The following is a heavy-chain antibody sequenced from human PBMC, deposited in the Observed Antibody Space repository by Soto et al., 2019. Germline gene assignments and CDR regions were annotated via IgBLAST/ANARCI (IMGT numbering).Heavy chain of an antibody. CDR1: GGSFSGYY. V-gene: IGHV4-34*01. CDR2: INHSGST. Sequence: LSLTCAVYGGSFSGYYWSWIRQPPGKGLEWIGEINHSGSTNYNPSLKSRVTISVDTSKNQFSLKLSSVTAADTAVYYCARGEEGPKYYYYYYGMDVWGQGATVTV. CDR3: ARGEEGPKYYYYYYGMDV. J-gene: IGHJ6*02.